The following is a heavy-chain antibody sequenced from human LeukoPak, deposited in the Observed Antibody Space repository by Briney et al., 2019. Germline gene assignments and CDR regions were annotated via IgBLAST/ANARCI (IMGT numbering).Heavy chain of an antibody. CDR1: GFTFSSYG. J-gene: IGHJ6*03. V-gene: IGHV3-30*02. Sequence: PGGSLRLSCAASGFTFSSYGMHWVRQAPGKGLEWVAFIRYDGSNKYYADSVKGRFTISRDNSKNTLYLQMNSLRAEDTAVYYCAKDSVADDYYYYMDVWGKGTTVTVSS. CDR3: AKDSVADDYYYYMDV. CDR2: IRYDGSNK.